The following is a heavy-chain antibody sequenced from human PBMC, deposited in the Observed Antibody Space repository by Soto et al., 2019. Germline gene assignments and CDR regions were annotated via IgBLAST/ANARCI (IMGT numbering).Heavy chain of an antibody. Sequence: GGSLRLSCAASGFSFSSYAMNWVRQTPGKGLEWVSVISGSGGNTDYIDSVKGRFTISRDNSKNTLYLQMNGLRAEDTAVYYCAKGGGHYDFWSSFYTSADYWGQGTLVTVSS. D-gene: IGHD3-3*01. CDR3: AKGGGHYDFWSSFYTSADY. J-gene: IGHJ4*02. V-gene: IGHV3-23*01. CDR1: GFSFSSYA. CDR2: ISGSGGNT.